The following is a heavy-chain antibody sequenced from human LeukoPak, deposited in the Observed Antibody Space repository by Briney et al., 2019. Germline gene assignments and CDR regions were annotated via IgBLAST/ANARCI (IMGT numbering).Heavy chain of an antibody. CDR1: GFTFDDYA. Sequence: GGSLRLSCAASGFTFDDYAMHWVRQAPGKGPEWVAGISWDSGSIGYADSVKGRFTISRDNGKNSLDLQMNSLRADDTAFYYCARDTLGEGEDANYAVYYFDYWGQGTVVTVSS. V-gene: IGHV3-9*01. CDR2: ISWDSGSI. D-gene: IGHD4/OR15-4a*01. CDR3: ARDTLGEGEDANYAVYYFDY. J-gene: IGHJ4*02.